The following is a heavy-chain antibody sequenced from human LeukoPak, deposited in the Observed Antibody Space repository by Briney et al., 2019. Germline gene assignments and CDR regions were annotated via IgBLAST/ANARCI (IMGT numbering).Heavy chain of an antibody. CDR1: GGSISSSSYY. D-gene: IGHD5-24*01. Sequence: SETLSLTCTVSGGSISSSSYYWGWIRQPPGKGLEWIGSIYYSGSTYYNPSLKSRVTISVDTSKNQFSLKLSSVTAADTAVYYCARELSGDGYNYYFDYWGQGTLVTVSS. CDR3: ARELSGDGYNYYFDY. V-gene: IGHV4-39*07. J-gene: IGHJ4*02. CDR2: IYYSGST.